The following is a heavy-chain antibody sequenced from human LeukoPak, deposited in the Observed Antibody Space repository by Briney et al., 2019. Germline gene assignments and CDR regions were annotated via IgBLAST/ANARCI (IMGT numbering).Heavy chain of an antibody. D-gene: IGHD1-26*01. CDR3: ARVFGGEWELLKYFDY. J-gene: IGHJ4*02. CDR1: GYTFTSYG. CDR2: ISAYNGNT. Sequence: ASVKVSCKASGYTFTSYGISWVRQAPGQGLEWMGWISAYNGNTNYAQKLQGRVTMTTDTSTSTAYMELRSLRSDDTAVCYCARVFGGEWELLKYFDYWGQGTLVTVSS. V-gene: IGHV1-18*01.